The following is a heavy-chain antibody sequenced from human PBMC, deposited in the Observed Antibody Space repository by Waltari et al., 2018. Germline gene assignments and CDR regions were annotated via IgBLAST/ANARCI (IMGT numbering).Heavy chain of an antibody. V-gene: IGHV1-69*01. CDR2: TIPIFGTA. D-gene: IGHD3-22*01. J-gene: IGHJ3*02. CDR3: ARERQYYYDSSGLDAFDI. CDR1: VGTFSSYA. Sequence: QVQLVQSGAEVKKPGSSVKVSCQASVGTFSSYAISWVRQDPVQGLEWMGGTIPIFGTANYAQKLQGRVTITADESTSTAYMELSSLRSEDTAVYYCARERQYYYDSSGLDAFDIWGQGTMVTVSA.